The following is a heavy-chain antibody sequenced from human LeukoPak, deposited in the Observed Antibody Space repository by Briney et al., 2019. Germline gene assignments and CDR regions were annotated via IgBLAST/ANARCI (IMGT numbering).Heavy chain of an antibody. D-gene: IGHD4-17*01. Sequence: GGSLRLPCAASGFTFSSYSMHWVRQAPGKGLEWVSSIHAGGDFTYYADSVRGRFTVSRDNSKSSLYLQMNGLRAEDTALYYCAKDPNGDYVGAFDMWGQGTMVTVSS. CDR3: AKDPNGDYVGAFDM. CDR1: GFTFSSYS. J-gene: IGHJ3*02. CDR2: IHAGGDFT. V-gene: IGHV3-23*01.